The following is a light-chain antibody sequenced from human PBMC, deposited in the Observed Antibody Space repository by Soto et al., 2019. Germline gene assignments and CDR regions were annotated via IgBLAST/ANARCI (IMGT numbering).Light chain of an antibody. CDR2: AAS. Sequence: DIQVYQFPSSLSASVRDRVTITCRASQSIRNYLNWFQQKPGKVPKRLIYAASSLQSEVPSRFSGSGSGTDFTLTISCLQSEDFATYYCQQSYNYPLTFGGGTKVDIK. CDR1: QSIRNY. J-gene: IGKJ4*01. V-gene: IGKV1-17*01. CDR3: QQSYNYPLT.